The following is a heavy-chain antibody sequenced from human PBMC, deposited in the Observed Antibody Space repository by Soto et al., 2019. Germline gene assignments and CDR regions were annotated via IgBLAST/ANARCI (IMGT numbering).Heavy chain of an antibody. V-gene: IGHV3-7*05. CDR1: GFTFSGYW. J-gene: IGHJ4*02. CDR2: IKEDGSEK. Sequence: EVQLVESGGGLVQPGGSLRLSCEASGFTFSGYWMKWVRQAPGKGLEWVATIKEDGSEKYYVDSVKGRFTISRDSAKNSVHLQMNSLRVEDTAVYYCASTRGYWGQGTLVTVSS. CDR3: ASTRGY. D-gene: IGHD3-3*01.